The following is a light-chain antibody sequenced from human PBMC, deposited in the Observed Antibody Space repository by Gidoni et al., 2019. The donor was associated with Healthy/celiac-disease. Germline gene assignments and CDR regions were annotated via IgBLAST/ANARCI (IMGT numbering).Light chain of an antibody. CDR2: GAS. Sequence: IVLTQSPGTLSLSPGERATISCRASQSVSSSYLAWYQQKPGQAPRLLIYGASSRATGIPDRFSGSGSGTDFTLTISRLEPEDFAVYYCQQYGSSLMYTFGQGTKLEIK. V-gene: IGKV3-20*01. J-gene: IGKJ2*01. CDR1: QSVSSSY. CDR3: QQYGSSLMYT.